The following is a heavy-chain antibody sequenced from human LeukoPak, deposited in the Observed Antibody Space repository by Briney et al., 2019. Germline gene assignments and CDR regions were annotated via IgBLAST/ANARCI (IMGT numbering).Heavy chain of an antibody. J-gene: IGHJ4*02. Sequence: GGSLRLSCAASGFPFSSYAMSWVRQAPGKGLEWVSTISGSGGSTYYADSVKGRFTISRDNSKSTLYLQMSSLRAEDTAVYYCAKDLYSNYDGYYFDYWGQGTLVTVSS. D-gene: IGHD4-11*01. CDR2: ISGSGGST. CDR1: GFPFSSYA. V-gene: IGHV3-23*01. CDR3: AKDLYSNYDGYYFDY.